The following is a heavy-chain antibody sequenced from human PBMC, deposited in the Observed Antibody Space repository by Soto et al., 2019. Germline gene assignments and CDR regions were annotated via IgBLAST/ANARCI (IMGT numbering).Heavy chain of an antibody. Sequence: QVQLVQSGAEMRKPGSSLRVSCKASGGTFSDFAFSWVRQAPGQGLEWMGGIVPRFGSPNYAQKFGGRVTITADTSTNTVDMELSSLRFADTAVYFCARDRIQLRLGKYSFNAMDVWGQGTTITVSS. D-gene: IGHD3-16*01. CDR2: IVPRFGSP. V-gene: IGHV1-69*06. CDR3: ARDRIQLRLGKYSFNAMDV. CDR1: GGTFSDFA. J-gene: IGHJ6*02.